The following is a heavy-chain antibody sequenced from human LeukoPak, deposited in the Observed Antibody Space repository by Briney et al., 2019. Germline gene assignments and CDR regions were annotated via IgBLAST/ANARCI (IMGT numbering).Heavy chain of an antibody. V-gene: IGHV4-34*01. D-gene: IGHD5-18*01. CDR1: GGSFSGYY. Sequence: PSETLSLTCAVYGGSFSGYYWSWIRQPPGKGLEWIGEINHSGSTNYNPSLKSRVTISVDTSKNQFSLKLSSVTAADTAVYYCARGGSWIQLWYYYYYMDVWGKGTTVTVSS. CDR3: ARGGSWIQLWYYYYYMDV. CDR2: INHSGST. J-gene: IGHJ6*03.